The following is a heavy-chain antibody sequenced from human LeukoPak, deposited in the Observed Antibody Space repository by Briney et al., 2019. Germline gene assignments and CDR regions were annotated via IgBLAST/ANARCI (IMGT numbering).Heavy chain of an antibody. J-gene: IGHJ1*01. Sequence: GGSLRLSCAASGFTFSTYWMHWVRQASGKGLVWVSRIKSDGSTNYADSVKGRFTISRDNAKNTLSLQMNSLRPEDTGVYYCARAPSEIGGYYPEYFRHWGQGTLVTVSS. V-gene: IGHV3-74*01. CDR2: IKSDGST. D-gene: IGHD3-22*01. CDR3: ARAPSEIGGYYPEYFRH. CDR1: GFTFSTYW.